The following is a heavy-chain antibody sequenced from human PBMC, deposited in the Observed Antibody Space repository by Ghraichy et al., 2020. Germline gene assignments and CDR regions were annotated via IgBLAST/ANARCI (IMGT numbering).Heavy chain of an antibody. V-gene: IGHV3-48*03. J-gene: IGHJ6*03. Sequence: GGSLRLSCAASGFTFRSHEMNWVRQAPGKGLEWVSYISGSGGAKYYPDPVKGRFTTSRDNAKNSMYLQMNNRRAEDPAVYYGARGGISGATFSYYYLYMDVWGGGTTVTVSS. CDR2: ISGSGGAK. D-gene: IGHD1-7*01. CDR3: ARGGISGATFSYYYLYMDV. CDR1: GFTFRSHE.